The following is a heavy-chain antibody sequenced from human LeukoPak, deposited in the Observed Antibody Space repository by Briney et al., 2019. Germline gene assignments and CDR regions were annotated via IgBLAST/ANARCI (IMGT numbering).Heavy chain of an antibody. D-gene: IGHD6-19*01. J-gene: IGHJ4*02. Sequence: PSETLPLTCAVYGGSFSGYYWSWIRQPPGKGLEWIGEINHSGSTNYNPSLKSRVTISVDTSKNQFSLKLSSVTAADTAVYYCATEYSSGLTFDYWGQGTLVTVSS. CDR2: INHSGST. CDR3: ATEYSSGLTFDY. CDR1: GGSFSGYY. V-gene: IGHV4-34*01.